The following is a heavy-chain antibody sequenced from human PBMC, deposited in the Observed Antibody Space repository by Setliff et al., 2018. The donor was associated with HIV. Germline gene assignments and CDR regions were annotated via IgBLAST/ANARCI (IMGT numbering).Heavy chain of an antibody. CDR1: GGTFSSYD. Sequence: SVKVSCKASGGTFSSYDISWVRQAPGQGLEWMGWISAYNGNTNYAQKLQGRVTMTTDTSTSTAYMELRSLRSDDTAVYYCAREIGDYYDSSGYYPPTDYYYGMDVWGQGTTVTVSS. CDR2: ISAYNGNT. D-gene: IGHD3-22*01. CDR3: AREIGDYYDSSGYYPPTDYYYGMDV. J-gene: IGHJ6*02. V-gene: IGHV1-18*01.